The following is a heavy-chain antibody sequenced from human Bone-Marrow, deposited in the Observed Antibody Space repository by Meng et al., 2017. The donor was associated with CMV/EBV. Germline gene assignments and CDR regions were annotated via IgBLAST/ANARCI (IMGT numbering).Heavy chain of an antibody. J-gene: IGHJ6*01. V-gene: IGHV1-2*02. CDR3: AKSLYTNYYSTYYGLDV. D-gene: IGHD3-22*01. CDR1: GYTFTSYD. CDR2: INPKSGGT. Sequence: ASVKVSCKASGYTFTSYDINWVRQATGQGLEWMGWINPKSGGTNYAQRFQGRVTMTRDTSINTVYMELRRLRSDDTAVYFCAKSLYTNYYSTYYGLDVWGQGTTVTVSS.